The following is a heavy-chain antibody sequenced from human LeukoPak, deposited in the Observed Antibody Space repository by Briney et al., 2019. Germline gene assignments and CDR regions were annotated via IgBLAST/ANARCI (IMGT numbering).Heavy chain of an antibody. Sequence: GESLKISCKGSGYSFTSYWIGWVRQMPGKGLEWMGIIYPDDSDTRYSPSFQGQVTISADKSISTAYLQWSSLKASDTAMYYCARHPHYYYDSSGFDESFDYWGQGTLVTVSS. J-gene: IGHJ4*02. V-gene: IGHV5-51*01. CDR1: GYSFTSYW. CDR3: ARHPHYYYDSSGFDESFDY. D-gene: IGHD3-22*01. CDR2: IYPDDSDT.